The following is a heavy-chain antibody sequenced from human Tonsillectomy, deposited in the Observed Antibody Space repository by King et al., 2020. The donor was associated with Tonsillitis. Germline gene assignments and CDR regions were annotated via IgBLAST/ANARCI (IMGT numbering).Heavy chain of an antibody. J-gene: IGHJ6*02. D-gene: IGHD4-17*01. CDR2: IRSKANSYAT. CDR3: TRGGDYDSGYYYGMDV. CDR1: GFTFSGAA. Sequence: VQLVESGGGLVQPGGSLTLSCAASGFTFSGAAMHWVRQSSGKGLEWVGLIRSKANSYATVYGASVNGRFTVSSDDSKKTDYLQVNSLKTEDTAEYYCTRGGDYDSGYYYGMDVWGQGTTVTVSS. V-gene: IGHV3-73*02.